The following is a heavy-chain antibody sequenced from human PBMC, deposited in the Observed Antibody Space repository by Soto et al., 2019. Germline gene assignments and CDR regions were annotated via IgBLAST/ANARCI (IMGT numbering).Heavy chain of an antibody. Sequence: EVQLVESGGGLVKPGGSLRLSCAASGFTFSAYTMNWVRQAPGKGLEWVSSISSSSTYTYSADSVKGRFTISRDNAKNSLYLQMKSLRAEDTAVYYCASLVSIDYWGQGTLVTVSS. CDR3: ASLVSIDY. D-gene: IGHD6-6*01. CDR2: ISSSSTYT. V-gene: IGHV3-21*01. CDR1: GFTFSAYT. J-gene: IGHJ4*02.